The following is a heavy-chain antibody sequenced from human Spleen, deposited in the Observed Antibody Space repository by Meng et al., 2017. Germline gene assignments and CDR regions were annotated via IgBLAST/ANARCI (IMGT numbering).Heavy chain of an antibody. CDR1: GYTFTSYY. J-gene: IGHJ4*02. CDR2: INPSGGGT. V-gene: IGHV1-46*01. D-gene: IGHD3-22*01. CDR3: ARGITMIPY. Sequence: ASVKVSCKASGYTFTSYYLHWVRQAPGQGLEWMGVINPSGGGTNYAQTFQGRVTMTRDTSTTTVHMELSSLRSEDTAVYYCARGITMIPYWGQGTLVTVSS.